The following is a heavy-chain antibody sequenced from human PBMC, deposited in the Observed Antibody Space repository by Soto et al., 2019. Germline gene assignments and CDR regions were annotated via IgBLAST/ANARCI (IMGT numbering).Heavy chain of an antibody. CDR1: GFTFSSYA. D-gene: IGHD5-18*01. J-gene: IGHJ4*02. Sequence: GGSLRLSCAASGFTFSSYAMHWVRQAPGKGLEWVAVISYDGSNKYYADSVKGRFTISRDNSKNTLYLQMNSLRAEDTAVYYCARVWIQLWSFFDYWGQGTLVTVSS. CDR2: ISYDGSNK. CDR3: ARVWIQLWSFFDY. V-gene: IGHV3-30-3*01.